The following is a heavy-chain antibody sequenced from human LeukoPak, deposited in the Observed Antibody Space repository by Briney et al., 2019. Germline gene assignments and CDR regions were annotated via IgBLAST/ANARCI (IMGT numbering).Heavy chain of an antibody. J-gene: IGHJ4*02. CDR1: GFTFSNYA. CDR3: ARGGPTGALDD. D-gene: IGHD7-27*01. V-gene: IGHV3-7*01. CDR2: INEDGSEK. Sequence: AGGSLRLSCTASGFTFSNYAVTWVRQAPGKGLEWVANINEDGSEKNYVDSVKGRFTISRDNAKNSLFLQMNSLRAEDTALYYCARGGPTGALDDWGQGTLLTVSS.